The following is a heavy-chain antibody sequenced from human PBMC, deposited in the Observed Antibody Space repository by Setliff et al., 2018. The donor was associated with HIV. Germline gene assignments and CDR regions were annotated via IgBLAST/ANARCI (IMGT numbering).Heavy chain of an antibody. D-gene: IGHD6-19*01. CDR1: GDSINTPHC. CDR3: AKGVAGLQYYYYYMDV. Sequence: PSETLSLTCAVSGDSINTPHCWSWVRQSLEKGLEWIGEIYHSGSTNYNPSLETRVTISVDTSKNQFSLKLSSVTAADTAVYYCAKGVAGLQYYYYYMDVWGKGTTVTVSS. J-gene: IGHJ6*03. V-gene: IGHV4-4*02. CDR2: IYHSGST.